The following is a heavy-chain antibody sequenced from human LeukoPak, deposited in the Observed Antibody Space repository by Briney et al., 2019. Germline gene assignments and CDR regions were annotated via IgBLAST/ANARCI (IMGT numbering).Heavy chain of an antibody. V-gene: IGHV3-15*01. CDR2: IKSKTDGGTT. Sequence: PGGSLRLPCAASGFTFSNAWMSWVRQAPGKGLEWVGRIKSKTDGGTTDYAAPVKGRFTISRDDSKNTLYLQMNSLKTEDTAVYYCTTEYDYVWGSYRYILSLDYWGQGTLVTVSS. CDR1: GFTFSNAW. D-gene: IGHD3-16*02. J-gene: IGHJ4*02. CDR3: TTEYDYVWGSYRYILSLDY.